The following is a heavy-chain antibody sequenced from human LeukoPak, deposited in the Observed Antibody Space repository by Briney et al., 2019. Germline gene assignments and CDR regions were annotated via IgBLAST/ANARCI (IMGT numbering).Heavy chain of an antibody. V-gene: IGHV3-30*04. CDR3: ARGLYNWNDGYYFDY. D-gene: IGHD1-1*01. CDR1: GFTFSSYA. Sequence: GGSLRLSCAASGFTFSSYAMHWVRQAPGKGLAWVAVISYDGSNKYYADSVKGRFTISRDNSKNTLYLQMNSLRAEDTAVYYCARGLYNWNDGYYFDYWGQGTLVTVSS. J-gene: IGHJ4*02. CDR2: ISYDGSNK.